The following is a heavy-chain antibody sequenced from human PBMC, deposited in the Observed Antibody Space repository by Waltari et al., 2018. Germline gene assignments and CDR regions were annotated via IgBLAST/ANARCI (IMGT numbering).Heavy chain of an antibody. CDR1: GFTFSSYS. V-gene: IGHV3-48*01. D-gene: IGHD6-13*01. CDR3: ARDRSGIAAAGLDY. J-gene: IGHJ4*02. Sequence: EVQLVESGGGLVQPGGSLSLSCAASGFTFSSYSMNWVRQAPGKGLEWVSYISSSSSTIYYADSVKGRFTISRDNAKNSLYLQMNSLRAEDTAVYYCARDRSGIAAAGLDYWGQGTLVTVSS. CDR2: ISSSSSTI.